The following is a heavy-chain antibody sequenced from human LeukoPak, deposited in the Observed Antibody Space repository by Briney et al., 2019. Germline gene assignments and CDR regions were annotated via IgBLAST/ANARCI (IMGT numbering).Heavy chain of an antibody. CDR1: VGSLSGYY. V-gene: IGHV4-34*01. D-gene: IGHD2-2*01. CDR3: ARDPYFVVVPAAIETRDGY. J-gene: IGHJ4*02. Sequence: SETLSLTCSVYVGSLSGYYLSLIRQPPGKGLEWIGEINHSGSTNYNPSLKSRVTISVDTSKNQFSLKLSSVAAADTAVYYCARDPYFVVVPAAIETRDGYWGQGTLVTVSS. CDR2: INHSGST.